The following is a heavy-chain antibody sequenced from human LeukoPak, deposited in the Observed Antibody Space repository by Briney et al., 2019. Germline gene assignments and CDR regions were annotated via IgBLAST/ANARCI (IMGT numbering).Heavy chain of an antibody. J-gene: IGHJ6*02. CDR3: ARVAVVVVAATYYYYYGMDV. Sequence: SQTLSLTCAISGDSVSSNSAAWNWIRQSPSRGLEWLGRTYYRSKWYNDYAVSVKSRITINPDTSKNQFSLQLNSVTPEDTAVYYCARVAVVVVAATYYYYYGMDVWGQGTTVTVSS. CDR2: TYYRSKWYN. CDR1: GDSVSSNSAA. V-gene: IGHV6-1*01. D-gene: IGHD2-15*01.